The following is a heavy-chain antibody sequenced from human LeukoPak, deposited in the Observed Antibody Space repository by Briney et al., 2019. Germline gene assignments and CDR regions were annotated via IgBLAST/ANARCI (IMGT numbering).Heavy chain of an antibody. CDR2: ITSTSGYI. CDR3: ARTIGFSNGVPRFDY. CDR1: GFVFSTYG. D-gene: IGHD2-8*01. V-gene: IGHV3-21*01. Sequence: GGSLRLSCAASGFVFSTYGMNWVRQAPGKGLEWVSFITSTSGYIYYADSMKGRFTISRDNAEKSLYLQMNSLRAEDTAVYYCARTIGFSNGVPRFDYWGQGTLVTVSS. J-gene: IGHJ4*02.